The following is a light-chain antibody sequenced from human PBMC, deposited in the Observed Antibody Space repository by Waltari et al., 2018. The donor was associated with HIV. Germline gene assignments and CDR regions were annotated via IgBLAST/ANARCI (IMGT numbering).Light chain of an antibody. J-gene: IGLJ3*02. V-gene: IGLV3-19*01. CDR3: NSRDSSGNHWV. CDR1: SLRSYY. Sequence: SSELTQDPAVSVALGQTVRITCQGDSLRSYYASWYQQKPGQAPVIVIYGKNNRPSGIPDLFSGSSSGNTASLTITGAQAEDEADYYCNSRDSSGNHWVFGGGTKLTVL. CDR2: GKN.